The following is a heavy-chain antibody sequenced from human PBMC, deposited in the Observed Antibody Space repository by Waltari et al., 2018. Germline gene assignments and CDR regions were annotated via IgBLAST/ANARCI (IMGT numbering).Heavy chain of an antibody. V-gene: IGHV3-74*01. J-gene: IGHJ5*02. CDR1: GLNFGSSW. CDR2: INYDGRET. CDR3: VRARWDYLYFDT. D-gene: IGHD1-26*01. Sequence: EVQLLESGGTVVQPGGSLKVACAASGLNFGSSWMHWVRQAPGKGLMVVSDINYDGRETNYADFVRGRFTVSRDNAKNTLYLQMTDLRAEDTAIYYCVRARWDYLYFDTWGQGTLVTVSS.